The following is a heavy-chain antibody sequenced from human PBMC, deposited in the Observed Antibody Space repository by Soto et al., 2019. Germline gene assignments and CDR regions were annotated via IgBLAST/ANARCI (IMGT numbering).Heavy chain of an antibody. CDR3: ARQTAPSYYYDSSGNGGAFDI. D-gene: IGHD3-22*01. CDR1: GYSFTSYW. Sequence: PGESLKISCKGSGYSFTSYWISWVRQMPGKGLEWMGRIDPSDSYTNYSPSFQGHVTISADKSISTAYLQWSSLKASDTAMYYCARQTAPSYYYDSSGNGGAFDIWGKGKMVTVSS. J-gene: IGHJ3*02. V-gene: IGHV5-10-1*01. CDR2: IDPSDSYT.